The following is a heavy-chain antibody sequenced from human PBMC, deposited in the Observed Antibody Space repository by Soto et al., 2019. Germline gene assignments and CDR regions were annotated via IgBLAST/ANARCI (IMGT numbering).Heavy chain of an antibody. CDR2: IIPVFGTT. CDR3: ARSSPYIVVRKPTGNQDYYGMDV. D-gene: IGHD2-2*01. J-gene: IGHJ6*02. V-gene: IGHV1-69*01. CDR1: GAPFSNYT. Sequence: QVQLVQSGAEVKKPGSSVKVFCKASGAPFSNYTISWVRQAPGKGLEWRGGIIPVFGTTDYEQKFQGRVTITADGSTSTAYMKLSSLRSADTAVYYCARSSPYIVVRKPTGNQDYYGMDVWGQGTTVTVSS.